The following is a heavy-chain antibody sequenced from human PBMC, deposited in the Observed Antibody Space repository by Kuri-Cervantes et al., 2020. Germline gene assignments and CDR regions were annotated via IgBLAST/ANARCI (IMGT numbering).Heavy chain of an antibody. CDR2: IKQDGSEK. CDR3: AREENNYKNYERGWFDF. V-gene: IGHV3-7*01. D-gene: IGHD1-7*01. Sequence: GESLKISCAAAGFTFSSYWMSWVRQAPGKGLEWVANIKQDGSEKYYVDSVKGRFTISGDNAKNSLYLQMSSLRAEDSAVYYCAREENNYKNYERGWFDFWGQGIPVTVSS. J-gene: IGHJ5*01. CDR1: GFTFSSYW.